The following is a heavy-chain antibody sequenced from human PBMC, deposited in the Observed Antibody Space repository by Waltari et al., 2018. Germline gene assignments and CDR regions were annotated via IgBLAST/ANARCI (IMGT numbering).Heavy chain of an antibody. CDR1: GWSFRDSS. V-gene: IGHV4-34*01. Sequence: QVQLQQWGAGLLKPPETLSLTCAVYGWSFRDSSWIWVRKPPGKGLEWIGEINPSGVTNYNPSLKSRVTISVDTSKNQFSLRLSSVTAADTAVYYCVRAFMVTTFSALRYHDYYGMDVWGQGTAVTVSS. CDR3: VRAFMVTTFSALRYHDYYGMDV. CDR2: INPSGVT. J-gene: IGHJ6*02. D-gene: IGHD4-17*01.